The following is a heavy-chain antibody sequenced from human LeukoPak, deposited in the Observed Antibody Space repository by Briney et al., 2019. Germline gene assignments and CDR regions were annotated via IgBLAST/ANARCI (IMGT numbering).Heavy chain of an antibody. Sequence: PSETLSLTCAVYGGSFSGYYWSWIRQPPGKGLEWIGEINHSGSTNYNPSLKSRVTISVDTSKNQFSLKLSSVTAADTAVYYCASAPSGWYEHFQHWGQGTLVTVSS. CDR3: ASAPSGWYEHFQH. J-gene: IGHJ1*01. D-gene: IGHD6-13*01. V-gene: IGHV4-34*01. CDR2: INHSGST. CDR1: GGSFSGYY.